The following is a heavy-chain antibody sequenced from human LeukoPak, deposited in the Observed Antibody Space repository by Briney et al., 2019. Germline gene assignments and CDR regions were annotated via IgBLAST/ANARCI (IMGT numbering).Heavy chain of an antibody. CDR3: ARDNGYCSGGSCYSDWDYFDY. Sequence: PGGCLRLSCAASGFTFSSYEMNWVRQAPGKGLEWVSYISSSGSTIYYAGAVKGRFTISRDNAKKSLYLQMNSLRAEDTAVYYCARDNGYCSGGSCYSDWDYFDYWGQGTLVTVSS. CDR2: ISSSGSTI. D-gene: IGHD2-15*01. J-gene: IGHJ4*02. CDR1: GFTFSSYE. V-gene: IGHV3-48*03.